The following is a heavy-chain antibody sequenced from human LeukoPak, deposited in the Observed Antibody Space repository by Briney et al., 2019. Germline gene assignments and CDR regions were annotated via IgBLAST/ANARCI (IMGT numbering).Heavy chain of an antibody. Sequence: GGSLRLSCAASGFTFSSYWMHWVRQAPGKGLVWVSRINSDGSSTNYADSVKGRFTISRDNSKNTLYLQMNSLRAEDTAVYYCAKDVKYSSSSVDYWGQGTLVTVPS. J-gene: IGHJ4*02. V-gene: IGHV3-74*01. CDR2: INSDGSST. CDR1: GFTFSSYW. D-gene: IGHD6-6*01. CDR3: AKDVKYSSSSVDY.